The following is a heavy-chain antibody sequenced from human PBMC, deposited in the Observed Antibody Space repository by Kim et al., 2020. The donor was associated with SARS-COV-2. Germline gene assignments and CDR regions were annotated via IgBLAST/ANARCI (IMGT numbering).Heavy chain of an antibody. D-gene: IGHD2-15*01. CDR2: INHSGST. CDR3: ARWRGSGGRSAMPYYFDY. J-gene: IGHJ4*01. V-gene: IGHV4-34*01. Sequence: SETLSLTCAVYGGSFSGYYWSWIRQPPGKGLEWFGGINHSGSTNYNPSLKSRVTISVDTSKNQFSLKLSSVTAADTAVYYCARWRGSGGRSAMPYYFDY. CDR1: GGSFSGYY.